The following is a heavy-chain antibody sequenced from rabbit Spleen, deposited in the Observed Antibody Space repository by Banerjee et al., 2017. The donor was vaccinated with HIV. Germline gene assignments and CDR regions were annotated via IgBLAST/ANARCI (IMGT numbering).Heavy chain of an antibody. D-gene: IGHD8-1*01. CDR3: ARDSGSSFSSYGMDL. CDR1: GIDFSNYNF. Sequence: QEQLEESGGGLVQPGASLTLTCKASGIDFSNYNFMCWVRQAPGKGLEWISCIAGSGSGFTYSATWATGRFTCSKTSSTTVTLQMTSLTVADTATYFCARDSGSSFSSYGMDLWGPGTLVTVS. CDR2: IAGSGSGFT. V-gene: IGHV1S45*01. J-gene: IGHJ6*01.